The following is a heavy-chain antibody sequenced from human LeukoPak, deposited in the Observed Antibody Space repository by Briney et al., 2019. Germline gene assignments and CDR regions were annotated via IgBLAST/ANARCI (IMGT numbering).Heavy chain of an antibody. V-gene: IGHV5-51*01. CDR1: GYTFTSYW. Sequence: ASVKVSCKASGYTFTSYWIGWVRQMPGKGLEWMGIIYPGDSDTRYSPSFQGQVTISADKSISTAYLQWSSLKASDTAMYYCATPILTGYYGFDYWGQGTLVTVSS. J-gene: IGHJ4*02. CDR3: ATPILTGYYGFDY. CDR2: IYPGDSDT. D-gene: IGHD3-9*01.